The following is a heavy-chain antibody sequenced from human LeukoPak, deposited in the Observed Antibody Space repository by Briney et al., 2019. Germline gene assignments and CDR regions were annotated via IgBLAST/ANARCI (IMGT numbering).Heavy chain of an antibody. V-gene: IGHV4-39*07. CDR1: GGSISSGSYY. J-gene: IGHJ6*04. CDR2: IYHSGST. CDR3: ARDRSKNDGYCSGGSCFTDYYYYGMDV. Sequence: PSETLSLTCTVSGGSISSGSYYWGWIRQPPGKGLEWIGSIYHSGSTYYNPSLKSRVTISVDTSKNQFSLKLSSVTAADTAVYYCARDRSKNDGYCSGGSCFTDYYYYGMDVWGKGTTVTVSS. D-gene: IGHD2-15*01.